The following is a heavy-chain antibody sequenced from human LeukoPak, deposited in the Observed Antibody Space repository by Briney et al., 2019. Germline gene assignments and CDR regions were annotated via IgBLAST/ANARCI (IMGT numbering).Heavy chain of an antibody. CDR2: SYARGST. D-gene: IGHD3-10*01. CDR3: ARDPGTPWFGELPKTGIYYFDY. V-gene: IGHV4-4*07. Sequence: SETLSLTCTVSRGSISSYHWSWIRQPAGKGLEWIGRSYARGSTNYNPSLKSRVTMSVDTSKNQFSLRLSSVTAADTAVYYCARDPGTPWFGELPKTGIYYFDYWGQGTLVTVSS. J-gene: IGHJ4*02. CDR1: RGSISSYH.